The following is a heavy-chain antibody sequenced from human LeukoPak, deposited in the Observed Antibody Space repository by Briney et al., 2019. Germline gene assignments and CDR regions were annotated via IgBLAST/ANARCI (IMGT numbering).Heavy chain of an antibody. Sequence: GGSLRLSCVVSGFTLSSDWMSWVRRAPGKGLEWVATIRQDGNEKHYVDSMKGRSTISRDNDKDSLYLQLNSLRAEDTAFYYCVRGCGRAQCPYFFDSWGQGTLVTVSS. J-gene: IGHJ4*02. CDR2: IRQDGNEK. V-gene: IGHV3-7*01. CDR1: GFTLSSDW. D-gene: IGHD2-21*01. CDR3: VRGCGRAQCPYFFDS.